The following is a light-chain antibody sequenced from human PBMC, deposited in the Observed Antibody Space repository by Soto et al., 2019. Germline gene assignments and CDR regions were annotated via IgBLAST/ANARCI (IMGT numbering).Light chain of an antibody. CDR1: SGSVSTTYY. J-gene: IGLJ2*01. CDR3: VLYMGSGDVV. Sequence: TVVTQEPSFSVSPGGTVTLTCGLSSGSVSTTYYPSWYQQTPGQAPRTLIYRTNTRSSGVPDRFSGSILGNKAALTITGAQADDDSDYYCVLYMGSGDVVFGAGTTLTVL. CDR2: RTN. V-gene: IGLV8-61*01.